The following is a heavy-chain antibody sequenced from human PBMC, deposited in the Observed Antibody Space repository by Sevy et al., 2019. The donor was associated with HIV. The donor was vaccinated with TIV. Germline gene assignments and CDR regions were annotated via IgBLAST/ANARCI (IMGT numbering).Heavy chain of an antibody. Sequence: GGSLRLSCAASGFTFSTYWMTWVRQAPGTGLEWVANIKYGGSEKYYVDSVKGRFTISRDNAKNSLYLQMNSLRAEDTAVYYCARDLAHGSEDYGDYYFDYWGQGTLVTVSS. D-gene: IGHD4-17*01. CDR3: ARDLAHGSEDYGDYYFDY. CDR2: IKYGGSEK. CDR1: GFTFSTYW. V-gene: IGHV3-7*01. J-gene: IGHJ4*02.